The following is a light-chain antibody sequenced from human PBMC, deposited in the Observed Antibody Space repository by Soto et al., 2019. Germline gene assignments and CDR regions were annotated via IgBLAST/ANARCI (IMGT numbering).Light chain of an antibody. CDR1: ESISRH. J-gene: IGKJ5*01. CDR2: AAS. V-gene: IGKV1-39*01. CDR3: QQSYSTLSIS. Sequence: DIQMTQSPSSLSASVGDRVTITCRASESISRHLNWYQQKPGKAPNLLIYAASALQNGVPSRFSGSGSGTDFTLTISSLHPEDFATYYCQQSYSTLSISFGQGTRLAIK.